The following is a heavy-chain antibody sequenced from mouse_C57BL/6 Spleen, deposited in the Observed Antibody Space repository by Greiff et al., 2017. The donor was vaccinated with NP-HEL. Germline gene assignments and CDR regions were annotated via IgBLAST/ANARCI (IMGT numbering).Heavy chain of an antibody. D-gene: IGHD1-1*01. CDR2: INPNYGTT. Sequence: VQLQQSGPELVKPGASVKISCKASGYSFTDYNMNWVKQSNGKSLEWIGVINPNYGTTSYNQKFKGKATLTVDQSSSTAYMQLNSLTSEDSAVYYCASSGRITTVVEGDWYFDVWGTGTTVTVSS. CDR3: ASSGRITTVVEGDWYFDV. CDR1: GYSFTDYN. V-gene: IGHV1-39*01. J-gene: IGHJ1*03.